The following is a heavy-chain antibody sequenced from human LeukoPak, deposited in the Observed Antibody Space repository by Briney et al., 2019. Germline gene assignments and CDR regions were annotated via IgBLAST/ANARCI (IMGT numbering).Heavy chain of an antibody. CDR2: INPSDGST. Sequence: GASVKVSCKASGYTFTSYYMHWVRQAPGQGLEWLVIINPSDGSTTYAQKFQGRVTMTRDTSTSTVYMELSSLRSEDTAVYYCARVLDRWSGYFDYWGQGTLVTVSS. CDR3: ARVLDRWSGYFDY. D-gene: IGHD3-3*01. J-gene: IGHJ4*02. V-gene: IGHV1-46*01. CDR1: GYTFTSYY.